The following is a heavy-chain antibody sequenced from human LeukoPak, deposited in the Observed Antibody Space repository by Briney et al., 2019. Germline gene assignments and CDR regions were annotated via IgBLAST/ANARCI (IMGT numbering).Heavy chain of an antibody. CDR2: IYYTGST. CDR1: GGAITNYY. D-gene: IGHD1-1*01. J-gene: IGHJ4*02. CDR3: ARTTGLIEY. Sequence: SETLSLTCGVSGGAITNYYWNWIRQAPGKGLEWLGYIYYTGSTTYNPSVKSRITISLDTSKKQISLKLRSVTAADTAVYYCARTTGLIEYWGQGTLVTVSS. V-gene: IGHV4-59*01.